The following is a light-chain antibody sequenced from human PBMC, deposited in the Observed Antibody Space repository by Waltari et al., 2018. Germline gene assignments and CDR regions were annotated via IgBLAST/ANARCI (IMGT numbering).Light chain of an antibody. J-gene: IGKJ3*01. V-gene: IGKV1-33*01. CDR2: DAS. CDR1: QDISNC. CDR3: QQCDDVPFT. Sequence: IQMTQSPSSLSASVGDRVTITCQESQDISNCLNWYQQKPGKAPKLLIYDASILEAGVPSRLSGSGSGTHFSFTISSLQTDDIGTYFCQQCDDVPFTFGPGTKVEMK.